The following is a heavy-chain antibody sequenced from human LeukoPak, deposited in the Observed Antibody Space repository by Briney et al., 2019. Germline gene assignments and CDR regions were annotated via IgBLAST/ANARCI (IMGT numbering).Heavy chain of an antibody. J-gene: IGHJ6*03. CDR2: ISGSGGST. CDR1: GFTFSSYA. Sequence: PGGSLRLSCAASGFTFSSYAMSWVRQAPGKGLEWVSAISGSGGSTYYADSVKGRFTISRDNSKNTLYLQMNSLRAEDTAVYYCAKVPRRGVGVTIWYMDVWGKGTTVTVSS. CDR3: AKVPRRGVGVTIWYMDV. V-gene: IGHV3-23*01. D-gene: IGHD2-21*01.